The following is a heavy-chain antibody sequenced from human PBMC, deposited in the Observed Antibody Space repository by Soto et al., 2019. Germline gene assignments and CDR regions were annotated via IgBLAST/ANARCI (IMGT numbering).Heavy chain of an antibody. D-gene: IGHD3-22*01. V-gene: IGHV1-69*01. J-gene: IGHJ6*02. CDR3: ARDLKRYYDSSGHGYYYYGMDV. CDR2: IIPIFGTA. Sequence: QVQLVQSGAEVKKPGSSVNVSCKASGGTFSSYAISWVRQAPGQGLEWMGGIIPIFGTANYAQKFQGRVTITAEESTSTAYMELSSLRSEDTAVYYCARDLKRYYDSSGHGYYYYGMDVWGQGTTVTVSS. CDR1: GGTFSSYA.